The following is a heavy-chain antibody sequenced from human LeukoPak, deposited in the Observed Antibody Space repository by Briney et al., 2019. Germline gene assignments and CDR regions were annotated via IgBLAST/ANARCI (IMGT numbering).Heavy chain of an antibody. J-gene: IGHJ6*03. CDR2: ISSNGNTT. V-gene: IGHV3-64*01. Sequence: GGSLRLSCAASGFTFSSYAMHWVRQAPGKGLEYVSSISSNGNTTYYVNSVKGRFTISRDNSKNKLYLQMGSLRPEDMAVYYCARGGLSGSYFYYYYYMDVWGKGTTVTVSS. CDR1: GFTFSSYA. CDR3: ARGGLSGSYFYYYYYMDV. D-gene: IGHD1-26*01.